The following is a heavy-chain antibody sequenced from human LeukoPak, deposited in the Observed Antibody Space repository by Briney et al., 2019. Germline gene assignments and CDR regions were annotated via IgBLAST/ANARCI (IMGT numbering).Heavy chain of an antibody. CDR3: ARDIDYNIDY. V-gene: IGHV1-18*01. Sequence: ASVKVSCKTSGYTFIDYGITWVRQAPGQGLEWMGWISGYNGDTNYARKLQGRVTVTTDTSTSTAYMELRSLRSDDTAVYYCARDIDYNIDYWGQGTLVTVSS. CDR2: ISGYNGDT. CDR1: GYTFIDYG. D-gene: IGHD3-9*01. J-gene: IGHJ4*02.